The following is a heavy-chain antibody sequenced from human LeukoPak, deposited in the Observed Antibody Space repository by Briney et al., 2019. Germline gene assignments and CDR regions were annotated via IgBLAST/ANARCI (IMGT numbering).Heavy chain of an antibody. Sequence: GASVKVSCKASGGTFSSYAISWVRQAPGQGLEWMGGIIPIFGTANYAQKFQGRVTITADESTSTAYMELSSLRSEDTAVYYCAIGGEGGRAEGNFDYWGQGTLVTVSS. V-gene: IGHV1-69*13. CDR3: AIGGEGGRAEGNFDY. CDR2: IIPIFGTA. D-gene: IGHD3-16*01. J-gene: IGHJ4*02. CDR1: GGTFSSYA.